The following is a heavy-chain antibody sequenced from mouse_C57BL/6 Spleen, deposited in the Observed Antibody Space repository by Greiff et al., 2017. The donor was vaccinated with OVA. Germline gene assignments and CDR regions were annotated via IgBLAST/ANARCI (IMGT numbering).Heavy chain of an antibody. V-gene: IGHV6-6*01. D-gene: IGHD3-3*01. CDR2: IRNKANNHAT. CDR3: TTRAY. J-gene: IGHJ3*01. CDR1: GFTFSDAW. Sequence: EVKLEESGGGLVQPGGSMKLSCAASGFTFSDAWMDWVRQSPETGLEWVAEIRNKANNHATYYAESVKGRFTISRDDSKSSVYLQMNSLRAEDTGIYYCTTRAYWGQGTLVTVSA.